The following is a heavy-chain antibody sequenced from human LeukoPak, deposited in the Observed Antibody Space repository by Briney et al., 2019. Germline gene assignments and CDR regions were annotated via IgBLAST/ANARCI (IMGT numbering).Heavy chain of an antibody. V-gene: IGHV4-34*01. D-gene: IGHD5-24*01. Sequence: KASETLSLPRAVYCGSFRGYYRTWIPQPPGKGLEGIGEINHRGSTNYNPSLQSRVTISVDTSKNQFSLKLTSVTAADTAVYYCASRHGYYNWFDPWGQGTLVTVSS. CDR3: ASRHGYYNWFDP. CDR2: INHRGST. J-gene: IGHJ5*02. CDR1: CGSFRGYY.